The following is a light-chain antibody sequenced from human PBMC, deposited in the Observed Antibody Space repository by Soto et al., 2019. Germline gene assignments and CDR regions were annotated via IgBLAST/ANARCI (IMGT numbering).Light chain of an antibody. CDR3: AAYAGNNCYV. J-gene: IGLJ1*01. V-gene: IGLV2-8*01. CDR2: EVN. Sequence: QSVLTLPPSASGSPGQSVTISCTGVSSDVGGYDYVLWYQQYPGKARKLIIFEVNKRPSGVPDRFSGSKSGNTASLTVSGLQAEDEAVYYCAAYAGNNCYVGGTGTEV. CDR1: SSDVGGYDY.